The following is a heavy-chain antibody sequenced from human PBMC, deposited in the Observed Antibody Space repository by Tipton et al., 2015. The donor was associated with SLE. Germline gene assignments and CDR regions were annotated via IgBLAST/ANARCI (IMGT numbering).Heavy chain of an antibody. CDR2: IYTSGST. V-gene: IGHV4-61*02. CDR1: GGSISSGSYY. Sequence: TLSLTCTVSGGSISSGSYYWSWIRQPAGKGLEWIGRIYTSGSTNYNPSLKSRVTISVDTSKNQFSLKLRSVTAADTAVYYCARGGHSRSRLPFDIWGQGTMVTVSS. J-gene: IGHJ3*02. CDR3: ARGGHSRSRLPFDI. D-gene: IGHD6-13*01.